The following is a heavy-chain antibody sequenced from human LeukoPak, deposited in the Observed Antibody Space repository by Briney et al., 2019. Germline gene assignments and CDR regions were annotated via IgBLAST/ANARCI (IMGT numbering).Heavy chain of an antibody. J-gene: IGHJ4*02. Sequence: SETLSLTCTVSGGPISRNSYYWGWIRQSPGKGLEWVAIFYYSGTTFKNPSLKSRVTISVDPSQNQFSLNLKSVTAADTAVYFCAKGRSPKGPFDYWGQGTLVTVSS. CDR2: FYYSGTT. CDR3: AKGRSPKGPFDY. V-gene: IGHV4-39*01. CDR1: GGPISRNSYY.